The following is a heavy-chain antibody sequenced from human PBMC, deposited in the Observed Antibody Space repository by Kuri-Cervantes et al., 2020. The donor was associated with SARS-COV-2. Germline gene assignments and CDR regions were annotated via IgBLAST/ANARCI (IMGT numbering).Heavy chain of an antibody. CDR3: GRGEAEAWGVVVAATGAFDY. J-gene: IGHJ4*02. V-gene: IGHV4-34*01. CDR2: INHSGST. Sequence: SETLSLTCAVYGGSFSGYYWSWIRQPPGKGLEWIGEINHSGSTNYNPSLKRRVTISVDTSKNQFSLKLSSVTAADTAVYYCGRGEAEAWGVVVAATGAFDYWGQGTLVTVSS. CDR1: GGSFSGYY. D-gene: IGHD2-15*01.